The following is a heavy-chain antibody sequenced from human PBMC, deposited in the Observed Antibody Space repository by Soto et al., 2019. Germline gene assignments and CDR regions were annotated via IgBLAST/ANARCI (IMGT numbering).Heavy chain of an antibody. CDR1: GFTFSSYA. D-gene: IGHD5-12*01. V-gene: IGHV3-48*04. CDR3: ARGSIGYRGYVYFDH. Sequence: EVQLLESGGGLVQPGGSLRLSCAASGFTFSSYAMSWVRQAPGKGLEWVSYISSSGATIYFADSVRGRFTVSRDNAKKSMYLQMSSLRADDTAVYYCARGSIGYRGYVYFDHWGQGSLVTVSS. J-gene: IGHJ4*02. CDR2: ISSSGATI.